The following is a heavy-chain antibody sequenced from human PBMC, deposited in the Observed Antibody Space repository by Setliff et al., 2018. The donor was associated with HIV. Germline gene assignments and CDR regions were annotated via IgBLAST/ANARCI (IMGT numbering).Heavy chain of an antibody. J-gene: IGHJ4*02. V-gene: IGHV4-34*01. CDR1: GESFSAFF. Sequence: PSETLSLTCAVYGESFSAFFWTWIRQPPGKGLEWIGEINHSGSTNYNPSLKSRVTISIGTSKNPFSLKLSSVTAADTAVYYCATGITMAPDYWGQGSLVTV. D-gene: IGHD1-20*01. CDR2: INHSGST. CDR3: ATGITMAPDY.